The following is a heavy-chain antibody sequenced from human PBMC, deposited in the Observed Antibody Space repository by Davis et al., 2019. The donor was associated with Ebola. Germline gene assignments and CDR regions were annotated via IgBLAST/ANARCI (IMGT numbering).Heavy chain of an antibody. J-gene: IGHJ4*02. D-gene: IGHD3-10*01. Sequence: SETLSLTCTVSGGSISSYYWSWIRQPPGKGLEWLGEINHSGSTNYNPSLKSRVTISVDTSKNQFSLKLSSVTAADTAVYYCARHVRYYGSGSYPLMVDYWGQGTLVTVSS. CDR2: INHSGST. CDR3: ARHVRYYGSGSYPLMVDY. V-gene: IGHV4-34*01. CDR1: GGSISSYY.